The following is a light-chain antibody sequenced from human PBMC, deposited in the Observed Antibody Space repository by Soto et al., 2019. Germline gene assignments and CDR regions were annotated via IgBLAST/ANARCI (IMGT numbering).Light chain of an antibody. J-gene: IGKJ1*01. CDR3: QQYYNWRRT. Sequence: ETVMTQSPATLSVSPGGRATLSCRASQSVSNYLAWYQQKTGQAPRLLIYDVSTRATGVPARFSGSGSGTEFTLTITSLQSEDFAVYYCQQYYNWRRTFDQGTKVDIK. CDR1: QSVSNY. CDR2: DVS. V-gene: IGKV3-15*01.